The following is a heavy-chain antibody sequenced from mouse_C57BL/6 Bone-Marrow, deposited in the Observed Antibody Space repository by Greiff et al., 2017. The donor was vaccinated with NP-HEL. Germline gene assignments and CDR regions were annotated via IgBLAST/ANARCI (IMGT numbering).Heavy chain of an antibody. Sequence: QVQLQQSGPELVKPGASVKISCKASGYSFTSYYIHWVKQRPGQGLEWIGWLYPGSGNTKYNEKFKGKVTLTADTSSSTAYMQLSSLTSEDSAVYYCARRSLLLLFAYWGEGTLVTVSA. CDR3: ARRSLLLLFAY. CDR2: LYPGSGNT. D-gene: IGHD2-1*01. CDR1: GYSFTSYY. V-gene: IGHV1-66*01. J-gene: IGHJ3*01.